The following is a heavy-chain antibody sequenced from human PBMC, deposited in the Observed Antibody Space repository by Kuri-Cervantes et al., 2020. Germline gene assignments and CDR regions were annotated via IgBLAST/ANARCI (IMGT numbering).Heavy chain of an antibody. CDR1: GYTFTSYG. CDR3: ARDRPSSGYYEYYFDY. CDR2: ISAYNGNT. Sequence: ASVKVSCKASGYTFTSYGISWVRQAPGQGLEWMGWISAYNGNTNYAQKLQGRVTMTTDTSTSTAYMELRSLRSDDTAVYYCARDRPSSGYYEYYFDYWGQGTLVTVLL. J-gene: IGHJ4*02. D-gene: IGHD3-22*01. V-gene: IGHV1-18*01.